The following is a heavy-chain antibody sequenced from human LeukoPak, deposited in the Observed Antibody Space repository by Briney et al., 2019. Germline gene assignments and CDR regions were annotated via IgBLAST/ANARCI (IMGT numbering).Heavy chain of an antibody. CDR2: IKSKTDGWTT. CDR1: GFTLFTFTNAC. V-gene: IGHV3-15*01. CDR3: TTDLFDY. Sequence: PGGCLRLSCTASGFTLFTFTNACVSWVPQTRGKGLEWIGLIKSKTDGWTTEYTAPVKGRVRISRDDSKNTVYLQVISFESEDIAVYYRTTDLFDYWGQGTLVTVSS. J-gene: IGHJ4*02.